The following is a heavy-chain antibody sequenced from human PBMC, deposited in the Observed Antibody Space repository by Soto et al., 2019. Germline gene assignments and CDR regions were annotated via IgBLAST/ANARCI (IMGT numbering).Heavy chain of an antibody. CDR3: ARDRLFQGYYYYGMDV. Sequence: GGSLRLSCAASGFTFSSYGMHWVRQAPGKGLEWVAVIWYDGSNKYYADSLKGRFTISRDNSKNTLYLQMNSLRAEDTAVYYCARDRLFQGYYYYGMDVWGQGTTVTVSS. J-gene: IGHJ6*02. CDR1: GFTFSSYG. D-gene: IGHD2-21*02. CDR2: IWYDGSNK. V-gene: IGHV3-33*01.